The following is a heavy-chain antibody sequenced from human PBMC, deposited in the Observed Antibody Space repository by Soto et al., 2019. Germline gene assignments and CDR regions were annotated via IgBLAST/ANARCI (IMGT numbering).Heavy chain of an antibody. D-gene: IGHD1-26*01. CDR2: VNEEGSER. Sequence: EVQLVESGGGLVQPGRSLRLSCAASGLTCTNYYMSWVRQAQGKGLEWVANVNEEGSERYYVDSVKGRFTVSRDNAKNSLYRHMNSLRAEDTAGYYCAKWGGGGSDYWGQGTLVTVSS. V-gene: IGHV3-7*01. CDR1: GLTCTNYY. CDR3: AKWGGGGSDY. J-gene: IGHJ4*02.